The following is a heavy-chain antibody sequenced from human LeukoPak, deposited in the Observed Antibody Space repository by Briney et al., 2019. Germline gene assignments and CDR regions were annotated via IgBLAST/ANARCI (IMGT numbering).Heavy chain of an antibody. CDR2: IWYDGSNK. CDR1: GFIFSSYA. CDR3: ARGLRNTDTFDI. V-gene: IGHV3-33*08. Sequence: TGGSLRLSCAASGFIFSSYAMHWVRQAPGKGLEWVAVIWYDGSNKYYADSVKGRFTISRDNSKNTVYLQMNSLRAEDTAVYYCARGLRNTDTFDIWGQGTMVTVSS. J-gene: IGHJ3*02.